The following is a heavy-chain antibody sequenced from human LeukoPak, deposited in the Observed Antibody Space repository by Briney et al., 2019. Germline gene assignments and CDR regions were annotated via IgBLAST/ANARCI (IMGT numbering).Heavy chain of an antibody. CDR3: ARDKQVGASLFDS. CDR1: GFTFSSYS. CDR2: ISSSSSYL. D-gene: IGHD1-26*01. J-gene: IGHJ4*02. Sequence: PGGSLRLSYAASGFTFSSYSMNWVRQAPGKGLEWVSSISSSSSYLYYPDSVKGRFIISRDNAKNSLYLQMNSLRAEDTAVYYCARDKQVGASLFDSWGQGTLVTVSS. V-gene: IGHV3-21*01.